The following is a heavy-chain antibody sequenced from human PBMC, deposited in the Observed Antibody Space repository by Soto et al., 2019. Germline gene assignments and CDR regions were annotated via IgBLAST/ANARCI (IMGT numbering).Heavy chain of an antibody. CDR3: ARENWNYDYYYGMDV. CDR1: GYPFTTYG. V-gene: IGHV1-18*04. CDR2: ISAYTDNT. J-gene: IGHJ6*02. D-gene: IGHD1-1*01. Sequence: QAPLVQSGSEVREPGASVKVSCKASGYPFTTYGIAWVRQAPGQGLEWLGWISAYTDNTNYAQNLQGRVTMTTDTSTSTAYMELRSLRSDDTAVYYCARENWNYDYYYGMDVWGQGTTVTVSS.